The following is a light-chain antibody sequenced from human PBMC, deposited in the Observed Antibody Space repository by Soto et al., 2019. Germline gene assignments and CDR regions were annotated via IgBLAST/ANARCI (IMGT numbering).Light chain of an antibody. Sequence: QSALTQPAPVSGSPGQSITISCTGTSSDVGSYNLVSWFQQLPGKVPKLIIYEGTKRPSGVSDRFSGSKSGYTASLTISGLQAEDAADYYCFSYAGNSVYVFGTGTKVTVL. CDR2: EGT. J-gene: IGLJ1*01. V-gene: IGLV2-23*01. CDR3: FSYAGNSVYV. CDR1: SSDVGSYNL.